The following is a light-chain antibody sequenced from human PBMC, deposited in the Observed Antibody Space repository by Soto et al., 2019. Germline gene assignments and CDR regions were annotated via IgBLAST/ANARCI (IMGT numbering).Light chain of an antibody. V-gene: IGKV3D-20*02. CDR2: GAS. J-gene: IGKJ1*01. CDR3: QQSYNTPWT. CDR1: QSISSDY. Sequence: EVVLTQSPDTLSLSPGERATLSCRSSQSISSDYLVWYQQKPGQAPRLLIYGASSRATGIPDRFSGSGSGTDFTLTVNSVQAEDFATYICQQSYNTPWTFGQGTKVDIK.